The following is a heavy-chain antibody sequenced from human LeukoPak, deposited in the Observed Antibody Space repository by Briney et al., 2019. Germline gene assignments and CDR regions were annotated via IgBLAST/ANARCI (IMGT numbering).Heavy chain of an antibody. CDR3: ARGVYIAAAQYAY. V-gene: IGHV4-59*01. CDR1: GGSISSYY. D-gene: IGHD6-13*01. J-gene: IGHJ4*02. Sequence: SETRSLTCTVSGGSISSYYWSWIRQPPGKGLEWVGYIYYSGTTKYNLSLKSRVSISVDTSKNQFSLKLSSVTAADTAVYYCARGVYIAAAQYAYWGQGTLVTVSS. CDR2: IYYSGTT.